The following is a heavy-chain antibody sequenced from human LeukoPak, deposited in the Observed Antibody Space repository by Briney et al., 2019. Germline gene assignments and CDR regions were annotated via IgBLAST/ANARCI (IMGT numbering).Heavy chain of an antibody. CDR1: GGSVSSGGYY. D-gene: IGHD3-22*01. CDR3: AREYYYDSSGYSRYYFDY. CDR2: IYYSGST. Sequence: SETLSLTCIVSGGSVSSGGYYWSWIRQPPGKGLEWIGYIYYSGSTNYNPSLKSRVTTSVDTSKNQFSLKLSSVTAADTAVYYCAREYYYDSSGYSRYYFDYWGQGTLVTVSS. V-gene: IGHV4-61*08. J-gene: IGHJ4*02.